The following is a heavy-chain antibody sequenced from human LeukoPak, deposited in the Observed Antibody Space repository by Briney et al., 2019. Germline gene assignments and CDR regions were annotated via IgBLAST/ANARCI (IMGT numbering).Heavy chain of an antibody. V-gene: IGHV5-51*01. D-gene: IGHD4-17*01. CDR3: ARLAPDYADYWFDP. CDR2: IYPTDSIT. CDR1: GYDFSSKW. Sequence: GESLKISCKTSGYDFSSKWIGWARQMPGKGLEWMGIIYPTDSITKYSPSFQGHVTMSVDTSVNTAYLQWTSLKASDTAIYYCARLAPDYADYWFDPWGQGTLATVSS. J-gene: IGHJ5*02.